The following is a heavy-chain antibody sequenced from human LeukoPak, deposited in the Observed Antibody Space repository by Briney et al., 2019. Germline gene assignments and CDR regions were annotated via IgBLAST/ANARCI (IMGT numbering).Heavy chain of an antibody. CDR2: ISGSGGST. CDR3: ARETSLAGFASGLGFNY. CDR1: GFTFSSYA. J-gene: IGHJ4*02. Sequence: GGSLRLSCAASGFTFSSYAMSWVRQAPGKGLEWVSAISGSGGSTYYADSVKGLFTISRDNSKNTLYLQMNSLRAEDTATYYCARETSLAGFASGLGFNYWGQGILVTVSS. D-gene: IGHD6-19*01. V-gene: IGHV3-23*01.